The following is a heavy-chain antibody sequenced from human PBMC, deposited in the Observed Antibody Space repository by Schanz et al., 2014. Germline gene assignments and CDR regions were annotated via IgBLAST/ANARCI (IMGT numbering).Heavy chain of an antibody. CDR1: GFTFDDYT. Sequence: EVKLVESGGGLVQPGGSLRLSCAGSGFTFDDYTMHWVRQPPGKGLEWVSLVTWDGGYTYYADSVKGRFTISRDNSKNSLYLQMDSLRSEDTALYYCAKNRAGGYESFLDSWGQGTLVTVSS. CDR3: AKNRAGGYESFLDS. D-gene: IGHD5-12*01. CDR2: VTWDGGYT. J-gene: IGHJ4*02. V-gene: IGHV3-43*01.